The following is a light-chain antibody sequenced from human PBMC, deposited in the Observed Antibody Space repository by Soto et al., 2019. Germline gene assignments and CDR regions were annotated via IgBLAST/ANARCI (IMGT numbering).Light chain of an antibody. J-gene: IGKJ4*01. CDR3: QQYYTTPQLT. CDR1: QSVLYSSKNKNY. CDR2: WAS. V-gene: IGKV4-1*01. Sequence: DIVMTQSPDSLAVSLGERATINCKSSQSVLYSSKNKNYLAWYQQRPGQPPKLLIYWASTRESGVPDRFSGSGSGTDFTLTISSLQAEDVAVYYCQQYYTTPQLTFGGGTKVEIK.